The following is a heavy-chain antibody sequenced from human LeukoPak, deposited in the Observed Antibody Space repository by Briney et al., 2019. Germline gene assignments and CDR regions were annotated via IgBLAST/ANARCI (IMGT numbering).Heavy chain of an antibody. J-gene: IGHJ4*02. CDR3: AKGSYSSGWANRY. V-gene: IGHV3-23*01. D-gene: IGHD6-19*01. CDR1: GFTFSSYA. CDR2: INGSGAGT. Sequence: GGSLRLSCAASGFTFSSYAMSWVRQAPGKGLEWVSAINGSGAGTYYADSVKGRFTISRDNSKNTLHLQMNSLRADDTAVYYCAKGSYSSGWANRYWGQGTLVTVSS.